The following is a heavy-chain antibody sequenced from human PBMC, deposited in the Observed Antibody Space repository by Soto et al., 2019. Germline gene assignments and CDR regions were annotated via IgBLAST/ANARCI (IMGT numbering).Heavy chain of an antibody. CDR1: GDTFNDYY. D-gene: IGHD5-12*01. V-gene: IGHV1-2*04. CDR2: INPNGGAT. Sequence: QVQLVQSGAEVKKPGASVTVSCRSSGDTFNDYYIHWMRQAPGQGLEWMGWINPNGGATKYAQKFQGWVTMTRDTSIRTVYMQLSRLRSDDTAVYYCARESGGATATLDYYYFYMDVWGTGTTVTVSS. J-gene: IGHJ6*03. CDR3: ARESGGATATLDYYYFYMDV.